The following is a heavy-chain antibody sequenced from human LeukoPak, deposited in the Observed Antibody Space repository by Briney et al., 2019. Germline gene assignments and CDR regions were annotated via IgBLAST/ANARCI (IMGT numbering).Heavy chain of an antibody. J-gene: IGHJ3*02. Sequence: GGSLRLSCAAPGFTFSSYSLNWVRQAPGKGLGWVSSISGSSSYIYYADSVKGRFTISRHNAKNSLYLQMNSLRAEDTAVYYCARVPAGVIGMKDAFDIWGQGTMVTVSS. D-gene: IGHD3-16*02. CDR1: GFTFSSYS. V-gene: IGHV3-21*01. CDR3: ARVPAGVIGMKDAFDI. CDR2: ISGSSSYI.